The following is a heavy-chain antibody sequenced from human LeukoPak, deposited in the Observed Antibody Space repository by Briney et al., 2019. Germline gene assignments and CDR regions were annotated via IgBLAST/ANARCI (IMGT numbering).Heavy chain of an antibody. CDR2: MDPSGST. CDR1: GYSISSDYY. CDR3: ARPRSHYDSSGYYYEVRAFDI. J-gene: IGHJ3*02. Sequence: SETQSLTCTVSGYSISSDYYWGWIRQPPGKGLEWIGSMDPSGSTYYNPSLKSRVTISVDTSKNQFSLRLNSVTAADTAVYYCARPRSHYDSSGYYYEVRAFDIWGQGTMVTVSS. D-gene: IGHD3-22*01. V-gene: IGHV4-38-2*02.